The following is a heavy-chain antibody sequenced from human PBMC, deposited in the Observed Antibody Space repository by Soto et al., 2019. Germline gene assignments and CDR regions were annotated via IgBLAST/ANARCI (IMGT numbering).Heavy chain of an antibody. CDR1: GGTFSTFG. D-gene: IGHD2-15*01. Sequence: ASVKVSCKASGGTFSTFGISWVRQAPGQGLEWMGWISAYNGNTNYAQKLQGRVTMTTDTSTSTAYMELRSLRSDDTAVYYCASVVAATSHFDYWGQGTLVTVSS. CDR3: ASVVAATSHFDY. J-gene: IGHJ4*02. CDR2: ISAYNGNT. V-gene: IGHV1-18*01.